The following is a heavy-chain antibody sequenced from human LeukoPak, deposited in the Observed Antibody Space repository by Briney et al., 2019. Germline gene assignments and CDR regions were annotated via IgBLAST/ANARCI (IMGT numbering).Heavy chain of an antibody. CDR2: LNPNSGVT. Sequence: ASVKVSCKTSGYTFIDYHLHWVRQAPGQGLEWMGWLNPNSGVTNYAQTFQGRVTMTRDTSMRTAYMELSRLRSDDTAVYYCARSRMTTIGWFDPWGQGTLVTVAS. CDR1: GYTFIDYH. D-gene: IGHD4-17*01. V-gene: IGHV1-2*02. J-gene: IGHJ5*02. CDR3: ARSRMTTIGWFDP.